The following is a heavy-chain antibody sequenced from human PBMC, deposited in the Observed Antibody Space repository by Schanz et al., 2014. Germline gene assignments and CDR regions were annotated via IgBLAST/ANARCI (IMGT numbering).Heavy chain of an antibody. CDR2: ISRDGTTS. D-gene: IGHD7-27*01. J-gene: IGHJ3*02. CDR1: GFIFNDYY. V-gene: IGHV3-11*01. Sequence: VQLVESGGGLVQPGGSLRLSCAASGFIFNDYYMNWIRQAPGKGLEWLSYISRDGTTSYYADSVKGRFTISRDNAKNLLYLEMTSLRGEDTAVYYCARENLNWEAFDIWGQGTVVTVSS. CDR3: ARENLNWEAFDI.